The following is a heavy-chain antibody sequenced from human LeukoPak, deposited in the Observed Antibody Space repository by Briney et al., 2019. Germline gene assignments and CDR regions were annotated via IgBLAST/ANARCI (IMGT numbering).Heavy chain of an antibody. J-gene: IGHJ5*02. CDR1: GFTFSSYW. V-gene: IGHV3-7*01. Sequence: GGSLRLSCAASGFTFSSYWMSWVRQAPGKGLEWVANIKQDGSEKYYVDSVKGRFTISRDNAKNSLYLQMNSLRAEDTAVYYCARDRSRGLVIIRSWFDPWGQGTLVTVSS. D-gene: IGHD3-9*01. CDR3: ARDRSRGLVIIRSWFDP. CDR2: IKQDGSEK.